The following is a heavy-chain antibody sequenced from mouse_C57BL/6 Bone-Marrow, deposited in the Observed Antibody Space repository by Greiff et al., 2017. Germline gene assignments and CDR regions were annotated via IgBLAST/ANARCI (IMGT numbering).Heavy chain of an antibody. CDR1: GYAFTNYL. V-gene: IGHV1-54*01. CDR3: ARGFYYGSSYYCDY. CDR2: INPGSGGT. Sequence: QVQLQQSGAELVRPGTSVKVSCKASGYAFTNYLIEWVKQRPGQGLEWIGVINPGSGGTNYNEKFKGKATLTADKSSSTAYMQLSSLTSEDSAVYFCARGFYYGSSYYCDYWGQGTTLTVSS. D-gene: IGHD1-1*01. J-gene: IGHJ2*01.